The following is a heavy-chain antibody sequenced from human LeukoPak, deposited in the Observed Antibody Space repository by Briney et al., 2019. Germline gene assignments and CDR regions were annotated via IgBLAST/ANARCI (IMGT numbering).Heavy chain of an antibody. CDR3: ARGPIAAAGSYFDY. CDR1: GGSISSGDYY. CDR2: IYYSGNT. Sequence: PSETLSLTCTVSGGSISSGDYYWSWIRQHPGKGLEWIGNIYYSGNTYYNPSLKSRVTISADTSKNQFSLQLSSVTAADTAVYYCARGPIAAAGSYFDYWGQGTLVTVSS. D-gene: IGHD6-13*01. V-gene: IGHV4-31*03. J-gene: IGHJ4*02.